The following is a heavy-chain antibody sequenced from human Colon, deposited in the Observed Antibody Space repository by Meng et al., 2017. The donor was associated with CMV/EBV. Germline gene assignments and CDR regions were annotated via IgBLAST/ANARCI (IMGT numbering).Heavy chain of an antibody. CDR2: ISFDGRSK. CDR1: GFTFSNSA. J-gene: IGHJ4*02. Sequence: GESLKISCAASGFTFSNSALHWVRQAPGKGLEWVALISFDGRSKSYAGSVKGRFTVSRDNSKNTMFLQMNSLRLEDTAVYYCARVGDYPGGYFDYWGQGTLVTVSS. D-gene: IGHD4-17*01. V-gene: IGHV3-30*04. CDR3: ARVGDYPGGYFDY.